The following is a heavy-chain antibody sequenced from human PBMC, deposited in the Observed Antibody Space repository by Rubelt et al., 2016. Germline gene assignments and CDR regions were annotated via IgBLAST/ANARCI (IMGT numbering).Heavy chain of an antibody. CDR2: FDGEDGET. J-gene: IGHJ3*02. CDR3: STADSSSWYDATDT. V-gene: IGHV1-24*01. D-gene: IGHD6-13*01. Sequence: QVQLVQSGAVLKKPGASVKVSCKVSGDTPSVFSIHCVRQAPGKGLEWMGGFDGEDGETVYAQNVQGRIIMTEDTSTDTAYMELSRLTSADTAVYYCSTADSSSWYDATDTWGQGTMVTVSS. CDR1: GDTPSVFS.